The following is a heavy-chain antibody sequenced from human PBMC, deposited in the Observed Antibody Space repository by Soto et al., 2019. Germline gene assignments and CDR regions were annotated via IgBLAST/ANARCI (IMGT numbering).Heavy chain of an antibody. Sequence: SEALSLICAVSCYSSSRGYYWGLLRQPPGKGLEWIGSIYHGGSTYYNPSLNSLVTLSIDMTNNHVSLIRNSVTAADTAVYYCARVGPWVPYYYDSSPYTFENWFDPWVQGTLVTVSS. CDR3: ARVGPWVPYYYDSSPYTFENWFDP. V-gene: IGHV4-38-2*01. CDR2: IYHGGST. D-gene: IGHD3-22*01. CDR1: CYSSSRGYY. J-gene: IGHJ5*02.